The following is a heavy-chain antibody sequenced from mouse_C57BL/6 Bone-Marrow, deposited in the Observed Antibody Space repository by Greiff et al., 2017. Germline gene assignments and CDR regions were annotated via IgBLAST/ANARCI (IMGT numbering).Heavy chain of an antibody. CDR3: ARDATGTGFDY. V-gene: IGHV7-1*01. CDR1: GFTFSDFY. Sequence: EVQRVESGGGLVQSGRSLRLSCATSGFTFSDFYMEWVRQAPGKGLEWIAASRNKANDYTTEYSASVKGRFIVSRDTSQSILYLQMNALRAEDTAIYYCARDATGTGFDYWGQGTTLTVSS. D-gene: IGHD4-1*01. CDR2: SRNKANDYTT. J-gene: IGHJ2*01.